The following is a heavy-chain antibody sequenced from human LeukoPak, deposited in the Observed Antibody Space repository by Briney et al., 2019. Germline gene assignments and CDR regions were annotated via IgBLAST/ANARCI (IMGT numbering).Heavy chain of an antibody. Sequence: GGSLRLSCTASGFNFNTYWMSWVRQAPGKGLVWVSRINSDGSSTSYADSVKGRFTISRDNAKNTLYLQMNSLRAEDTAVYYCARNYYDSSDGFDYWGQGTLVTVSS. CDR3: ARNYYDSSDGFDY. CDR1: GFNFNTYW. J-gene: IGHJ4*02. V-gene: IGHV3-74*01. D-gene: IGHD3-22*01. CDR2: INSDGSST.